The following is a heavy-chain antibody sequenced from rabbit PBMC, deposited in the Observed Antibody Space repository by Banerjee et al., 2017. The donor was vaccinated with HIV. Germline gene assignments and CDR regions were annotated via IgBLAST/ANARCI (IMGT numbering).Heavy chain of an antibody. CDR3: ARDLAGVIGWNFDL. V-gene: IGHV1S45*01. CDR1: GIDFSSYW. D-gene: IGHD4-1*01. Sequence: QQQLEESGGGLVKPGGTLTLTCKASGIDFSSYWMWWVRQAPGKGLEWIACIGAGSSGSAYYASWVNGRFTISRTSSTTVALQMTSLTAADTATYFCARDLAGVIGWNFDLWGPGTLVTVS. CDR2: IGAGSSGSA. J-gene: IGHJ4*01.